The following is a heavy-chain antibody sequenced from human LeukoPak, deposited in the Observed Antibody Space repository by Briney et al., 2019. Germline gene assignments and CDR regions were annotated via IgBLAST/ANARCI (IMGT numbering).Heavy chain of an antibody. D-gene: IGHD1-26*01. CDR2: ISGSGLST. CDR3: ARGLGVVGATTRGYFGY. Sequence: PGGSLRLSCAASGFTFHGYPMTWVHQAPGKGLEWVSTISGSGLSTYYADSVKGRFSISRDNSNQTLYLQMSSVRADDTGVYYCARGLGVVGATTRGYFGYWGQGALVTVSS. CDR1: GFTFHGYP. J-gene: IGHJ4*02. V-gene: IGHV3-23*01.